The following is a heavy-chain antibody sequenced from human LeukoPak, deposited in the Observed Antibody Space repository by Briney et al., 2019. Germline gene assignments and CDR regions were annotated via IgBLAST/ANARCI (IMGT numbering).Heavy chain of an antibody. CDR3: AREVYYGSGRRFDL. CDR2: ISISTGYI. V-gene: IGHV3-21*01. J-gene: IGHJ4*02. D-gene: IGHD3-10*01. CDR1: GFIFSDYS. Sequence: PGGSLRLSCAASGFIFSDYSMIWVRQAPGKGLEWVASISISTGYIDYADSVKGRFTISRDNSKNTLYLQMNSLRAEDTAVYYCAREVYYGSGRRFDLWGQGTLVTVSS.